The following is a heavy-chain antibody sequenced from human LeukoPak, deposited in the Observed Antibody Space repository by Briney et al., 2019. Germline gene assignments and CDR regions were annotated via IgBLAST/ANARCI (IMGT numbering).Heavy chain of an antibody. D-gene: IGHD5/OR15-5a*01. CDR2: HSGGGGNT. V-gene: IGHV3-66*02. J-gene: IGHJ4*02. CDR1: GFTDSSSY. CDR3: ARGVSTTNFDY. Sequence: GRSLGLFCAASGFTDSSSYMIWVRQAPRKGLEGGLIHSGGGGNTYYADSVKGRFTISRDTSKNTLYLQMNTLRVEDTAVYYCARGVSTTNFDYWGQGTLVTVSS.